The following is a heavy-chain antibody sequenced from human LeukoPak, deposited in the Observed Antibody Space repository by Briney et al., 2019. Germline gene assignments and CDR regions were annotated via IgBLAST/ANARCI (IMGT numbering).Heavy chain of an antibody. D-gene: IGHD2-2*01. CDR1: GGTFSSYA. CDR3: ARCFSGSSTSCYRFDY. J-gene: IGHJ4*02. Sequence: ASVKVSCKASGGTFSSYAISWVRQAPGQGLEWMGRIIPILGIANYAQKFQGRVTITADKSTGTAYMELSSLRSEDTAVYYCARCFSGSSTSCYRFDYWGQGTLVTVSS. V-gene: IGHV1-69*04. CDR2: IIPILGIA.